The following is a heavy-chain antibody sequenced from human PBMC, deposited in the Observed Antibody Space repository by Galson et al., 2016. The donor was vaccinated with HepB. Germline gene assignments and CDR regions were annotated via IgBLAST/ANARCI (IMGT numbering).Heavy chain of an antibody. CDR2: ISESGTT. D-gene: IGHD5-24*01. CDR3: VRDTAYNRGGSDY. J-gene: IGHJ4*02. Sequence: LTCGVSGYSISGSSGFFWAWIRQPRGKGLEWIGSISESGTTYYNPSLRSRVVISVDTPNNQFSLTLRSVTAADTGLYYCVRDTAYNRGGSDYWGQGTLATFSS. V-gene: IGHV4-38-2*02. CDR1: GYSISGSSGFF.